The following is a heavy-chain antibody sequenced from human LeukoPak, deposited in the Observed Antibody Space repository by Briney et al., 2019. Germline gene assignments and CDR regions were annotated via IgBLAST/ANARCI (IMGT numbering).Heavy chain of an antibody. V-gene: IGHV3-23*01. J-gene: IGHJ3*02. CDR1: GFTFSSCA. CDR3: AKAVYNWIDSGVDAFDI. Sequence: GGSLRLSCAASGFTFSSCAMSWVRQAPGKGLEWVSAISGSGGSTYYADSVKGRFTISRDNSKNTLYLQMNSLRAEDTAVYYCAKAVYNWIDSGVDAFDIWGQGTMVTVSS. CDR2: ISGSGGST. D-gene: IGHD1-20*01.